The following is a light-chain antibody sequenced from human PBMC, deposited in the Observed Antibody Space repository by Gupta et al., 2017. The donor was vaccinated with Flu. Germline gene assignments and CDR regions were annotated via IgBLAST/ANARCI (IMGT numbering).Light chain of an antibody. Sequence: VTPGESASMSCRSSQSLLHSNGHNYLDWYVQKPGQSPQILMYMGSNRASGVPDRFSASGSGTDFILKISRVEAEDVGTYYCMQSLQTSLTFGGGTXLEIK. CDR2: MGS. J-gene: IGKJ4*01. CDR3: MQSLQTSLT. V-gene: IGKV2-28*01. CDR1: QSLLHSNGHNY.